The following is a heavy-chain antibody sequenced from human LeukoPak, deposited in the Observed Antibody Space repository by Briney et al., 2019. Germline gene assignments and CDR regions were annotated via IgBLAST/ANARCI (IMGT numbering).Heavy chain of an antibody. V-gene: IGHV3-23*01. CDR1: GFTFSRYA. D-gene: IGHD6-19*01. CDR3: ARSRRRAVAGTWDY. Sequence: PGVSLRLSCAASGFTFSRYAMSWVRQAPGKGLEWVSAISGSGGSTYYADSVKGRFTISRDNSKNTLYLQMNSLRAEDTAVYYCARSRRRAVAGTWDYWGQGTLVTVSS. CDR2: ISGSGGST. J-gene: IGHJ4*02.